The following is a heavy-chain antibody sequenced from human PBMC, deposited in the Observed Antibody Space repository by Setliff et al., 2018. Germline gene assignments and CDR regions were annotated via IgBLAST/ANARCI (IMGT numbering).Heavy chain of an antibody. J-gene: IGHJ4*02. Sequence: SVKVSCKASGGTFSSYAISWVRQAPGQGLEWMGGIIPILGNTKYSQKFQGRVTITRDTSASTAYMELSSLRSEDTAVYYCAREVRGVIDYWGQGTLVTVSS. D-gene: IGHD3-10*01. CDR3: AREVRGVIDY. CDR1: GGTFSSYA. V-gene: IGHV1-69*10. CDR2: IIPILGNT.